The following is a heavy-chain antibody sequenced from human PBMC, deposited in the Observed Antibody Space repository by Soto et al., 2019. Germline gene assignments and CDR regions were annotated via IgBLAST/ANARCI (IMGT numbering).Heavy chain of an antibody. Sequence: EGSLRLSCSASGFTFSSYAMHWVRQSPGKGQEYVSAISSNGGGTYYADSVKGRFTISRDNSKNTLYFQRSSLRAEDTAVYYCEIHGYCSGGSCFLGNDAFDIWGKGTMVTVS. J-gene: IGHJ3*02. V-gene: IGHV3-64D*08. CDR1: GFTFSSYA. CDR2: ISSNGGGT. CDR3: EIHGYCSGGSCFLGNDAFDI. D-gene: IGHD2-15*01.